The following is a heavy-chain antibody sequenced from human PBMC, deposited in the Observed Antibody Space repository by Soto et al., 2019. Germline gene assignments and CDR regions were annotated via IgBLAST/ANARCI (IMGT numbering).Heavy chain of an antibody. V-gene: IGHV1-46*01. CDR3: ARRSVNYYDSSGSYYFDY. D-gene: IGHD3-22*01. Sequence: KFQGRVTMTRDTSTSTVYMELSSLRSEDTAVYYCARRSVNYYDSSGSYYFDYWGQGTLVTVSS. J-gene: IGHJ4*02.